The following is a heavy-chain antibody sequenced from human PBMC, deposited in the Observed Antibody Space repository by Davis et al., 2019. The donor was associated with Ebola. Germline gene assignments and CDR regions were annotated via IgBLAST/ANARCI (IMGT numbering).Heavy chain of an antibody. D-gene: IGHD3-10*01. CDR2: ISYDGTNK. J-gene: IGHJ4*02. V-gene: IGHV3-30*18. CDR1: GGSFSGYY. Sequence: LSLTCAVYGGSFSGYYWSWVRQAPGKGLEWVAIISYDGTNKYYADSVKGRFTISRDNSKNTLYLQMNSLRTEDTAVYYCAKEGDYYGSGSYGDYWGQGTLVTVSS. CDR3: AKEGDYYGSGSYGDY.